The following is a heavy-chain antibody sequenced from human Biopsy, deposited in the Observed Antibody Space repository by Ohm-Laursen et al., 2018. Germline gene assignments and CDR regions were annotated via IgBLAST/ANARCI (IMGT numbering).Heavy chain of an antibody. Sequence: SLRLSCAASGFTLNKHGMHWVRQAPGKGLEWVAVIWFDETNKHYADSVKGRFTISRDNSKNMLYLQMNTLRDADTAVYYCARDPRDTALGIFDYWGPGTLVTVPS. J-gene: IGHJ4*02. CDR1: GFTLNKHG. CDR2: IWFDETNK. D-gene: IGHD5-18*01. CDR3: ARDPRDTALGIFDY. V-gene: IGHV3-33*01.